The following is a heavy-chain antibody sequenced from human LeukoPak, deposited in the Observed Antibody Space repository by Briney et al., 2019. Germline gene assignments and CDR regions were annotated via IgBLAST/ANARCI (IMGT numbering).Heavy chain of an antibody. J-gene: IGHJ2*01. CDR2: ISSGSSYV. D-gene: IGHD3-10*01. V-gene: IGHV3-21*01. Sequence: GGSLRLSCAVSGFTFSRYSMNWVRRAPGKGLQWVSSISSGSSYVYYPDSVKGRFTISRDNAKNSLLLQMNFLRAEDTAVYYCAGSYTIGYSPREWDYWYFDLWGRGTLVTVSS. CDR3: AGSYTIGYSPREWDYWYFDL. CDR1: GFTFSRYS.